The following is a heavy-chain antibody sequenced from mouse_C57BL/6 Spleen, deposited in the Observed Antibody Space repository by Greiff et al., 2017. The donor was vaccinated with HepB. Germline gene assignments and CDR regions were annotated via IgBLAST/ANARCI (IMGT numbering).Heavy chain of an antibody. V-gene: IGHV1-52*01. CDR3: ARRGSSGYYYFDY. J-gene: IGHJ2*01. D-gene: IGHD3-2*02. CDR2: IDPSDSET. Sequence: QVQLKQPGAELVRPGSSVKLSCKASGYTFTSYWMHWVKQRPIQGLEWIGNIDPSDSETHYNQKFKDKATLTVDKSSSTAYMQLSSLTSEDAAVYYCARRGSSGYYYFDYWGQGTTLTVSS. CDR1: GYTFTSYW.